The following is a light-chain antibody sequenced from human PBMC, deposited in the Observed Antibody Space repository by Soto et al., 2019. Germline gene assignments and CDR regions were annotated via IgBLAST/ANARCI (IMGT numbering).Light chain of an antibody. CDR1: QSISSTY. V-gene: IGKV3-20*01. J-gene: IGKJ2*01. CDR3: QQYFGSLYT. Sequence: SVLTQSPGTLSLFPGEGATLSCRTSQSISSTYLACYQQRPGQAPRLLIYAASSRATGIPDRFSGSGSGTDFTLTISRLEPEDFAVYYCQQYFGSLYTFGQGTKLEIK. CDR2: AAS.